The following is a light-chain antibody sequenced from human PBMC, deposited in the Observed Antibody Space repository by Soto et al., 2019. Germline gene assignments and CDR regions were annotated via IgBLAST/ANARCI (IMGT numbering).Light chain of an antibody. CDR2: DAS. J-gene: IGKJ3*01. CDR3: QQFENLPIT. CDR1: QDIRNC. V-gene: IGKV1-33*01. Sequence: DIQMTQSPSSLSASVGDRVTITCQASQDIRNCLNWYQQKPGKAPKLLIYDASNLETGVPSRFSGSGSGTDFTFTISSLQPEDNATYYCQQFENLPITFGPGTKVDIK.